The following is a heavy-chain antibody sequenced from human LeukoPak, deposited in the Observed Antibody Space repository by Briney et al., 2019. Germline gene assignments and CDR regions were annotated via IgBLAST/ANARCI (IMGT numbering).Heavy chain of an antibody. J-gene: IGHJ4*02. V-gene: IGHV1-69*01. CDR2: IIPIFGTA. CDR1: GGTFSSYA. CDR3: ARASVGGAAAGTSDY. D-gene: IGHD6-13*01. Sequence: SVKVSCKASGGTFSSYAISWVRQAPGQGLEWMGGIIPIFGTANYAQKVQGRVTITADESTSTAYMELSSLRSEDTAVYYCARASVGGAAAGTSDYWGQGTLVTVSS.